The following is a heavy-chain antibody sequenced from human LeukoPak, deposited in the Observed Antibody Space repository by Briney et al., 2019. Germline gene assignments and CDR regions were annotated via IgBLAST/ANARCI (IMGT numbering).Heavy chain of an antibody. CDR1: GYSISSGYY. CDR3: ARGYSSSWYGDY. D-gene: IGHD6-13*01. J-gene: IGHJ4*02. V-gene: IGHV4-38-2*01. Sequence: SETLSLTCAVSGYSISSGYYWGWIRQPPGKGLEWIGSIYHSGSTYYNPSHKSRVTISVDTSKNQFSLKLSSVTAADTAVYYCARGYSSSWYGDYWGQGTLVTVSS. CDR2: IYHSGST.